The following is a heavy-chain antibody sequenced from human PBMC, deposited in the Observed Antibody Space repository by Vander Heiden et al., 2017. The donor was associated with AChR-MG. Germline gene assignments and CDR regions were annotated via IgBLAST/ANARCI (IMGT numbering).Heavy chain of an antibody. CDR2: IIPIFGTA. J-gene: IGHJ3*02. CDR3: ARDETAMVNRGAFDI. D-gene: IGHD5-18*01. Sequence: QVQLVQSGAEVQKPGYSVKVSCKASGGTFSSYAISWVRQAPGQGLEWMGGIIPIFGTANYAQKFQGRVTITADESTSTAYMELSSLRSEDTAVYYCARDETAMVNRGAFDIWGQGTMVTVSS. CDR1: GGTFSSYA. V-gene: IGHV1-69*01.